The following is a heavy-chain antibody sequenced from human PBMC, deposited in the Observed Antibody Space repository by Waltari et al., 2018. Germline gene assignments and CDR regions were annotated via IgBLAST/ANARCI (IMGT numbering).Heavy chain of an antibody. CDR3: ARLVGYDFWSGYLDAFDI. J-gene: IGHJ3*02. Sequence: QVQLQESGPGLVKPSETLSLTCAVSGYSISSGYYWGWIRQPPGKGLEWIGSIYHSGSTYYYPSLKSRVTISVDTSKNQFSLKLSSVTAADTAVYYCARLVGYDFWSGYLDAFDIWGQGTMVTVSS. CDR2: IYHSGST. CDR1: GYSISSGYY. D-gene: IGHD3-3*01. V-gene: IGHV4-38-2*01.